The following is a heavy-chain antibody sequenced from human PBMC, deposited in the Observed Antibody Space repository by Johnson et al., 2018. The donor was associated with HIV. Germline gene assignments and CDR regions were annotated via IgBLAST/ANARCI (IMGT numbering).Heavy chain of an antibody. Sequence: VQLVESGGGLVQPGRSLRLSCAASGFTFDDHAMSWVRQAPGKGLEWVSAISGSGGSTYYADSVKGPFTISRDHSKNTLALQMNSLRAEDTAVYYCAREELEPDVFDIWGQGTMVTVSS. J-gene: IGHJ3*02. CDR2: ISGSGGST. CDR3: AREELEPDVFDI. D-gene: IGHD1-1*01. CDR1: GFTFDDHA. V-gene: IGHV3-23*04.